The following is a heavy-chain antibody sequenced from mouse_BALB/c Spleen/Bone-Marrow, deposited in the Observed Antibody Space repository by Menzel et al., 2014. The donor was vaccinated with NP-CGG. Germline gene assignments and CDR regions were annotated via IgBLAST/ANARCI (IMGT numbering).Heavy chain of an antibody. V-gene: IGHV7-1*02. J-gene: IGHJ2*01. D-gene: IGHD4-1*01. CDR1: GFTFSDFY. CDR2: SRNRRNDYTT. CDR3: ARDAGRGNFDY. Sequence: EVKVVESGGGLVQPGGSLRLSCATSGFTFSDFYMEWVRQPPGKRLEWIAASRNRRNDYTTEYSASVKGRFIVSRDTSQSILYLQMNALRAEDTAIYYCARDAGRGNFDYWGQGTTLTVSP.